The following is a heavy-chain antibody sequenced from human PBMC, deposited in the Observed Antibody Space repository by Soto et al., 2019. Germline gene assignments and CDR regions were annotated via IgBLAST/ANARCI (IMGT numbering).Heavy chain of an antibody. J-gene: IGHJ6*04. Sequence: PGGTLRLSCAASGFTFSSYSMNWVRQAPGKGLEWGSYISSRSSTIYYADSVKGRFTISRDKSKNSLYLQMNSLSDEETAVYYCARAEYCTGGTCSFYYYYGMDVWGKGTTVTVSS. CDR1: GFTFSSYS. CDR3: ARAEYCTGGTCSFYYYYGMDV. D-gene: IGHD2-15*01. CDR2: ISSRSSTI. V-gene: IGHV3-48*02.